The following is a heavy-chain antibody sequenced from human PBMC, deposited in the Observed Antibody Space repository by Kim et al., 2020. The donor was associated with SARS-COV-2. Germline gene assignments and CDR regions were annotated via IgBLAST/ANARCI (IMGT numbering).Heavy chain of an antibody. CDR1: GFTFSDYY. CDR3: ARLVYSSGWLFDY. V-gene: IGHV3-11*06. CDR2: ISSSRSYT. J-gene: IGHJ4*02. Sequence: GGSLRLSCAASGFTFSDYYMSWIRQAPGKGLEWVSYISSSRSYTYYADSVKGRFTISRDNAKNSLYLQMNSLRAEDTAVYYCARLVYSSGWLFDYWGQGTLVTVSS. D-gene: IGHD6-19*01.